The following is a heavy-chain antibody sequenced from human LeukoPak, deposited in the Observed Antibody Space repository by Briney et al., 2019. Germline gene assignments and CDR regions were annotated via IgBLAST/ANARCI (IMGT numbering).Heavy chain of an antibody. V-gene: IGHV3-15*01. CDR1: GFTFSNAW. Sequence: GGSLRLSCAASGFTFSNAWMSWVRQAPGKGLEWVGRIKSKTDGGTTDYAAPVKGRFTISRDDSKNTVYLQVNSLRAEDTAVYYCTTAAEYNYDSSAYYQYDYWGQGTLVTVSS. CDR2: IKSKTDGGTT. D-gene: IGHD3-22*01. J-gene: IGHJ4*02. CDR3: TTAAEYNYDSSAYYQYDY.